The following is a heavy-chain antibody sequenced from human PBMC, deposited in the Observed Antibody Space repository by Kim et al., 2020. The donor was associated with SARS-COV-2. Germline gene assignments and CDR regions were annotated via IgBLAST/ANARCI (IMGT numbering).Heavy chain of an antibody. CDR1: GFTFGDYA. J-gene: IGHJ6*02. CDR3: VRDLPNSFTMEL. CDR2: IDWKSTDI. Sequence: GGSLRLSCAASGFTFGDYAMHWARQTPGKGLEWVSFIDWKSTDIGYADSVKGRFTISRHNAKNSLYLQMNSLRAEDTALYYCVRDLPNSFTMELWGQGTTVTVSS. D-gene: IGHD1-7*01. V-gene: IGHV3-9*01.